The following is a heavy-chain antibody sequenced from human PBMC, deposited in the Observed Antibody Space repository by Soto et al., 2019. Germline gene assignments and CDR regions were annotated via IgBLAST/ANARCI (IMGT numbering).Heavy chain of an antibody. CDR3: ARLRVGYYYGMDV. D-gene: IGHD2-15*01. J-gene: IGHJ6*02. V-gene: IGHV4-4*02. CDR1: GGSISSSNW. Sequence: QVQLQESGPGLVKPSGTLSLTCAVSGGSISSSNWWSWVRQPPGKGLEWIGEIYHSGSTNYNPSLKSRVXXSXDXXKNQFSLKLSSVTAADTAVYYCARLRVGYYYGMDVWGQGTTVTVSS. CDR2: IYHSGST.